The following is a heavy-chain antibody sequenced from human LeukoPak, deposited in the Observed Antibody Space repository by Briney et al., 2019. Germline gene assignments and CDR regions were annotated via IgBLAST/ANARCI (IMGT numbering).Heavy chain of an antibody. Sequence: AGGSLRLSCAASGFTSSSYGMTWVRQAPGKGLEWVSSINGGSGNTYYADSVKGRLTISRDNSKNALYLQMNSLRAEDTAVYYCAKIPYSSSWYFDYWSQGTLVTVSS. CDR2: INGGSGNT. J-gene: IGHJ4*02. V-gene: IGHV3-23*01. CDR3: AKIPYSSSWYFDY. D-gene: IGHD6-13*01. CDR1: GFTSSSYG.